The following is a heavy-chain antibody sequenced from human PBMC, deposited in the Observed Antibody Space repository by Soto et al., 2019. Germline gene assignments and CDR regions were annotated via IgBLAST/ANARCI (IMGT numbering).Heavy chain of an antibody. J-gene: IGHJ4*02. CDR2: INSDGSGT. Sequence: GGSLRLSCAASGFTFSSYWMHWVRQAPGKGLVWVSRINSDGSGTSYADSVKGRFTISRDNAKNTLYLQMNSLRAEDTAVYYCARDSGIMITFGGVIPSTPDYWGQGTLVTVSS. V-gene: IGHV3-74*01. CDR1: GFTFSSYW. CDR3: ARDSGIMITFGGVIPSTPDY. D-gene: IGHD3-16*02.